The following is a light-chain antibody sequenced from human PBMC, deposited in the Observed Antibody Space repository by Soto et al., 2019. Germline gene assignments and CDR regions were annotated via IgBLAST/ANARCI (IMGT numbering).Light chain of an antibody. CDR2: DVS. CDR3: SSYTTSNTRQIV. J-gene: IGLJ1*01. Sequence: SVLTQPASVSGSPGQSITISCTGTSNDVVVYNYVSWYQHHPGKAPKLMIYDVSNRPSGVSNRFSGSKSGNTASLTISGLQPEDEADYYCSSYTTSNTRQIVFGTGTKVTVL. V-gene: IGLV2-14*03. CDR1: SNDVVVYNY.